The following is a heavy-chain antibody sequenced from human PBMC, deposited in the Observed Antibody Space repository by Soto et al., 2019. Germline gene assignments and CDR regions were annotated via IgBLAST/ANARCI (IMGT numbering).Heavy chain of an antibody. Sequence: EVQLLESGGGLVQPGGSLRLSCAASGFTFSSYAMSWVRRAPGKGLEWVSAISGSGGSTYHADSVKGRFTISRDNSQNALYQRMTSLRAEDTAVYYCAEDRVARPYSSSTFDYWGQGTLVSVSS. CDR3: AEDRVARPYSSSTFDY. V-gene: IGHV3-23*01. J-gene: IGHJ4*02. D-gene: IGHD6-6*01. CDR1: GFTFSSYA. CDR2: ISGSGGST.